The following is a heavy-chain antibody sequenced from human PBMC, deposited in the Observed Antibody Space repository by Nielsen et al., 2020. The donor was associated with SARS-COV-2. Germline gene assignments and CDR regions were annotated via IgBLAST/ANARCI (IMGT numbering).Heavy chain of an antibody. V-gene: IGHV5-10-1*01. D-gene: IGHD4-17*01. Sequence: GESLKISCKGSGYSFTSYWISWVRQMPGKGLEWMGRIDPSDSYTNYSPSFQGHVTISADKSISTAYLQWSSLKASDTAMYYCARHSYGDYSPYYYYGMDVWGQGTTVTVSS. J-gene: IGHJ6*02. CDR3: ARHSYGDYSPYYYYGMDV. CDR1: GYSFTSYW. CDR2: IDPSDSYT.